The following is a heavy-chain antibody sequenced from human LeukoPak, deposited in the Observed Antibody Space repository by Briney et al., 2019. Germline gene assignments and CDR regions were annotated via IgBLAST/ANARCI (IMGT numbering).Heavy chain of an antibody. CDR2: ISGSGGST. J-gene: IGHJ4*02. D-gene: IGHD6-13*01. CDR1: GFTFSSYA. Sequence: PGGSLRLSCAASGFTFSSYAMSWVRQAPGKGLEWVSAISGSGGSTYYADSVKGRFTISRDNSKNTLYLQMNSLRAEDTAVYYCAKDLGYIAAAGTIRVYWGQGTLVTVSS. V-gene: IGHV3-23*01. CDR3: AKDLGYIAAAGTIRVY.